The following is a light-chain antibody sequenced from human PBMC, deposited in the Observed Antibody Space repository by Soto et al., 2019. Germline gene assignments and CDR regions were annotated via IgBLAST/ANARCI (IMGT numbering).Light chain of an antibody. V-gene: IGKV3-20*01. CDR3: QQYGSSPRT. J-gene: IGKJ1*01. CDR2: GAS. Sequence: EIVLTQSPGTLSLSPGERATLSCRASQSVSSSYLAWYQQKPGQAPRLLIYGASSRATGIPDRFSGSGSGTDFTLTISRLEPQDFEVYYCQQYGSSPRTFGPGTQVEIX. CDR1: QSVSSSY.